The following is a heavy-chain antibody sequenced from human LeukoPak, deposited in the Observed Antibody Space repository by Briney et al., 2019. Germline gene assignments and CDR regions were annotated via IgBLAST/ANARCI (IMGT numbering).Heavy chain of an antibody. V-gene: IGHV3-7*01. D-gene: IGHD4-17*01. CDR2: IKQDGSEK. CDR3: ARQNHWRPTVITGAWVFDI. J-gene: IGHJ3*02. Sequence: GGSLRLSCAASGFTFSSYWMSWVRQAPGKGLEWVANIKQDGSEKYYVDSVKGRFIISRDNAKNSHYLQMSSLRAEDTAVYYCARQNHWRPTVITGAWVFDIWGQGATVTVSS. CDR1: GFTFSSYW.